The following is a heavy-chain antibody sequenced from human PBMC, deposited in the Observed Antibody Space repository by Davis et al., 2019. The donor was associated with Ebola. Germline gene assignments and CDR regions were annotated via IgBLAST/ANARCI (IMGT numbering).Heavy chain of an antibody. CDR3: ARNGVAAGTGFDY. V-gene: IGHV1-18*01. J-gene: IGHJ4*02. Sequence: AASVKVSCKASGYTFISYGITWVRQAPGQGLEWMGWINTYNGNTNYAQKVQGRVTITTDTSTSTAYMELRSLRSDDTAVYYCARNGVAAGTGFDYWGQGTLVTVSS. D-gene: IGHD6-13*01. CDR1: GYTFISYG. CDR2: INTYNGNT.